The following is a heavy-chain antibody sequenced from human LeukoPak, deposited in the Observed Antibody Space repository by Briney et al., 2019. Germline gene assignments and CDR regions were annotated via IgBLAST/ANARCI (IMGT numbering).Heavy chain of an antibody. CDR3: ARVPSNRAANRWFDP. D-gene: IGHD6-6*01. CDR1: GGSISSYY. CDR2: IYYSGST. V-gene: IGHV4-59*01. J-gene: IGHJ5*02. Sequence: SETLSLTCTVSGGSISSYYWSWIRQPPGKGLEWIGYIYYSGSTNYNPSLKSRVTISVDTSKNQFSLKLSSVTAADTAVYYCARVPSNRAANRWFDPWGQGTLVTVSS.